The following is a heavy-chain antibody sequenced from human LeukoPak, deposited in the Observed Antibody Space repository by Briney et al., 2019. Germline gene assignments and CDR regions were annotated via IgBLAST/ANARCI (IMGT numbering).Heavy chain of an antibody. Sequence: ASETLSLTCTVSGGSISSYYWSWIRQPPGKGLEWVGNIYYSGSTNYNPSLKSRVTISVDTSKNQFSLKLSSVTAADTAVYYCTRGSIAYYYMDVWGKGTTVTISS. CDR3: TRGSIAYYYMDV. V-gene: IGHV4-59*01. CDR1: GGSISSYY. J-gene: IGHJ6*03. D-gene: IGHD3-22*01. CDR2: IYYSGST.